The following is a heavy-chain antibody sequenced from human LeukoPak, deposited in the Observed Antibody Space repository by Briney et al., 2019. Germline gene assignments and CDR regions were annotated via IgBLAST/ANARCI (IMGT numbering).Heavy chain of an antibody. V-gene: IGHV4-59*01. D-gene: IGHD5-18*01. Sequence: SETLSLTFTVSGGSISSYYWSWIRQPPGKGLEWIGYIYYSGSTNYNPSLKSRVTISVDMSKNQFSLKLSSVTAADTAVYNCARTTEGGYTYDYFYYYYMDVWGKGTTVTISS. CDR1: GGSISSYY. J-gene: IGHJ6*03. CDR3: ARTTEGGYTYDYFYYYYMDV. CDR2: IYYSGST.